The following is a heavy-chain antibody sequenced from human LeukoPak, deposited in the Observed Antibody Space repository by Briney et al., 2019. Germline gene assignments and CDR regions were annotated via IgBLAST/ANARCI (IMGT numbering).Heavy chain of an antibody. V-gene: IGHV3-21*01. CDR3: AREPEHTAMVTRAYYFDY. CDR2: ISSSSSYI. Sequence: GGSLRLSCAASGLTFSSYNMTWVRQAPGKGLEWVSSISSSSSYIYYADSVKGRFTISRDNAKNSLYLQMNSLRAEDTAVYYCAREPEHTAMVTRAYYFDYWGQGTLVTVSS. CDR1: GLTFSSYN. J-gene: IGHJ4*02. D-gene: IGHD5-18*01.